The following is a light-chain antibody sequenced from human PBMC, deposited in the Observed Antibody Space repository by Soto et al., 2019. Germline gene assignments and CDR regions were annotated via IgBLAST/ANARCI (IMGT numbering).Light chain of an antibody. CDR2: DVS. CDR1: SSDVGGYNY. J-gene: IGLJ1*01. CDR3: SSYTSSSTLEGYV. V-gene: IGLV2-14*01. Sequence: QPVLTQPASVSGSPGQSITISCTGTSSDVGGYNYVSWYQQHPGKAPKLMIYDVSNRPSGVSNRFSGSKSGNTASLTISGLQAEDEADYYCSSYTSSSTLEGYVFGTGTKLTVL.